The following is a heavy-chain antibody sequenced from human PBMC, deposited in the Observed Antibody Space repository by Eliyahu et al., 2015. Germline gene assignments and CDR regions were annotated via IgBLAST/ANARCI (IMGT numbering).Heavy chain of an antibody. V-gene: IGHV3-7*01. CDR1: GFTFSSHW. Sequence: EVQLVESGGGLVQPGGSLRLSCAASGFTFSSHWMXWVRQAPGKGLEWVANIKPDGSEEYYADSVKGRFAISRDNAKNSMDLQMNSLRAEDTAVYNCARDFDWSLHSWGQGTLVTVSS. J-gene: IGHJ4*02. D-gene: IGHD3-9*01. CDR3: ARDFDWSLHS. CDR2: IKPDGSEE.